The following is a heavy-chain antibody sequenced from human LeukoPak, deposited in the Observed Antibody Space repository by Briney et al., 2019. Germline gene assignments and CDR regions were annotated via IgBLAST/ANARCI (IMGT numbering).Heavy chain of an antibody. CDR2: IYYSGST. J-gene: IGHJ3*02. D-gene: IGHD3-22*01. V-gene: IGHV4-39*07. CDR1: GGSISSSSYY. CDR3: AKYFYDSSGYLPPGKKHDAFDI. Sequence: PSETLSLTCTVSGGSISSSSYYWGWIRQPPGKGLEWIGTIYYSGSTYYNPSLKSRVTISVGTSKNQFSLKLSSVTAADTAVYYCAKYFYDSSGYLPPGKKHDAFDIWGQGTMVTVSS.